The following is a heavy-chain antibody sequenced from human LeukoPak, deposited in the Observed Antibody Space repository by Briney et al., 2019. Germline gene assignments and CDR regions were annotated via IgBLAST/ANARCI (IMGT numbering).Heavy chain of an antibody. CDR2: ISSSSSYI. V-gene: IGHV3-21*01. CDR1: GFIFSNYS. CDR3: ARDHSSSGMDV. Sequence: GGSLRLSCAASGFIFSNYSMNWVRQAPGKGLEWVSSISSSSSYIYYADSVKGRFTISRDNAKNSLYLQMNSLRAEDTAVYYCARDHSSSGMDVWGQGTTVTVSS. J-gene: IGHJ6*02.